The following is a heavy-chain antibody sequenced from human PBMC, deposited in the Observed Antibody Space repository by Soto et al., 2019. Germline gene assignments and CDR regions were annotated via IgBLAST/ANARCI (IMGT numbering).Heavy chain of an antibody. Sequence: ASVKVSCKASGGTFTRYGIGWARQAPGQGLEWMGWINAYNGNTNYAQNLQGRVTMTTDTSTSTAYMELRSLRSDDTAVYYCASGAGDFDWSYYFDYWGQGTLVTVSS. J-gene: IGHJ4*02. CDR1: GGTFTRYG. V-gene: IGHV1-18*01. D-gene: IGHD3-9*01. CDR2: INAYNGNT. CDR3: ASGAGDFDWSYYFDY.